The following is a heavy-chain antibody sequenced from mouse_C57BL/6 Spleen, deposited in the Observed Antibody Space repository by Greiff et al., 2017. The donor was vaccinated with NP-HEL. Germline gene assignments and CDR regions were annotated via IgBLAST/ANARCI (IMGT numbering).Heavy chain of an antibody. CDR3: ARWSNYPENYFDY. D-gene: IGHD2-5*01. CDR1: GFTFSDYG. CDR2: ISSGSSTI. V-gene: IGHV5-17*01. Sequence: DVKLVESGGGLVKPGGSLKLSCAASGFTFSDYGMHWVRQAPEKGLEWVAYISSGSSTIYYADTVKGRFTISRDNAKNTLFLQMTSLRSEDTAMYYCARWSNYPENYFDYWGQGTTLTVAS. J-gene: IGHJ2*01.